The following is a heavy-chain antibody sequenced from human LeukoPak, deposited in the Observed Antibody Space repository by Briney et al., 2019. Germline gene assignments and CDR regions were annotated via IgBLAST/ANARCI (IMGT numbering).Heavy chain of an antibody. CDR3: ARWPSTAVTNYYYYYGMDV. CDR1: GYSFTSYG. V-gene: IGHV1-18*01. Sequence: ASVKVSCKASGYSFTSYGLSWVRQAPGQPLEWMGWISAYNGDTNYPQYHQGRVTMTTDTSTGTAYMELSSLRSEDTAVYYCARWPSTAVTNYYYYYGMDVWGQGTTVTVSS. D-gene: IGHD4-17*01. J-gene: IGHJ6*02. CDR2: ISAYNGDT.